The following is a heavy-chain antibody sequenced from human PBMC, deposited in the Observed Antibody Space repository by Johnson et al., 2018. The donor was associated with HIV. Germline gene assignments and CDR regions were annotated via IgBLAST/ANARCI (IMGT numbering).Heavy chain of an antibody. CDR1: GFTFSNYG. CDR3: VTPPREVTVVDAFDI. Sequence: QGQLVESGGGVVQPGRSLRLSCAASGFTFSNYGMHWVRQAPGKGLEWVAVVSYDGSYKDYADSVKGRFTISRDNSKNTLFLQMNSLRLEDTALYSCVTPPREVTVVDAFDIWGQGTMVTVSS. J-gene: IGHJ3*02. V-gene: IGHV3-30*03. CDR2: VSYDGSYK. D-gene: IGHD4-23*01.